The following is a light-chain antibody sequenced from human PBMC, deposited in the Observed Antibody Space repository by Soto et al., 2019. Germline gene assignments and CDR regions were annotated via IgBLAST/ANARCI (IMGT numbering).Light chain of an antibody. CDR2: DAS. V-gene: IGKV1-33*01. Sequence: DIQMTQSPSSLSASVGDRVTITCQASQDISKYLNWYQQRPGKAPNLLIYDASSLEAGVPSRFTGSGSGTDFTFTISSLQPVDIATYYCQQYDNPPVTFGGGTKVEIK. CDR1: QDISKY. J-gene: IGKJ4*01. CDR3: QQYDNPPVT.